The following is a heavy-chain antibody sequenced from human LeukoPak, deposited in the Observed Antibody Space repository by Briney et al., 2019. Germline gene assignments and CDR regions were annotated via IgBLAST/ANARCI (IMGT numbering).Heavy chain of an antibody. CDR3: AKDICSGGSCLDY. J-gene: IGHJ4*02. V-gene: IGHV3-23*01. D-gene: IGHD2-15*01. CDR1: GLTFSSYA. Sequence: GGSLRLSCAASGLTFSSYAMSWVRQAPGKGLEWVSAISGSGGSTYYADSVKGRFTISRDNSKNTLYLQMNSLRAEDTAVYYCAKDICSGGSCLDYWGQGTLVTVSS. CDR2: ISGSGGST.